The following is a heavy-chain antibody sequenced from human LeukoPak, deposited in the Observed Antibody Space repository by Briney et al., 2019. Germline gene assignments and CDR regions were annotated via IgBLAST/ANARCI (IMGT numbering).Heavy chain of an antibody. CDR3: ARVRADKYFEY. CDR1: GFSFGNYW. J-gene: IGHJ4*02. Sequence: PGGSLRLSCTVSGFSFGNYWMTWVRQAPGKGLEWVANINQAERETNYVDSVKGRFTTSRGNTKNSPFLRMNTPRADATAVYYCARVRADKYFEYWGQGTLVTVSS. CDR2: INQAERET. V-gene: IGHV3-7*05.